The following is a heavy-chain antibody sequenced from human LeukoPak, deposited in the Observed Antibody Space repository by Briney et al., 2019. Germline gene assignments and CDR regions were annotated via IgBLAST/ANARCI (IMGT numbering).Heavy chain of an antibody. D-gene: IGHD6-19*01. CDR2: IKQDGSDR. CDR3: VRNLAVAGTCFDS. J-gene: IGHJ4*02. CDR1: GFTFRNYW. Sequence: QPGGSLRLSCAASGFTFRNYWMSWVRQAPGTGLEWVANIKQDGSDRNYVTSVRGRFTISRDNAESSLYLQMNSLRVEDTAVYYCVRNLAVAGTCFDSWGQGTLVTASS. V-gene: IGHV3-7*03.